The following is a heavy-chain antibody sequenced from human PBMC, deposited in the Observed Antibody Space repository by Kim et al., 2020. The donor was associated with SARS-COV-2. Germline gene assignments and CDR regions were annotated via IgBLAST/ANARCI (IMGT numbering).Heavy chain of an antibody. Sequence: RYTPSFQGQVTISADKSISTAYLQWSSLKASDTAMYYCARHWGPTLTPDYWGQGTLVTVSS. D-gene: IGHD2-15*01. V-gene: IGHV5-51*01. CDR3: ARHWGPTLTPDY. J-gene: IGHJ4*02.